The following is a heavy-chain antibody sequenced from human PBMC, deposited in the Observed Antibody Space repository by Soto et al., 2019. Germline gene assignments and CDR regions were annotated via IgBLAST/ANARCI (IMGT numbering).Heavy chain of an antibody. CDR3: ARDRYDFWSGFPWAFDY. J-gene: IGHJ4*02. Sequence: PGGSLRLSCAASGFTFSSYSMNWVRQAPGKGLEWVSYISSSSSTIYYADSVKGRFTISRDNAKNSLYLQMNSLRDEDTAVYYCARDRYDFWSGFPWAFDYWGQGTLVTVSS. CDR1: GFTFSSYS. D-gene: IGHD3-3*01. V-gene: IGHV3-48*02. CDR2: ISSSSSTI.